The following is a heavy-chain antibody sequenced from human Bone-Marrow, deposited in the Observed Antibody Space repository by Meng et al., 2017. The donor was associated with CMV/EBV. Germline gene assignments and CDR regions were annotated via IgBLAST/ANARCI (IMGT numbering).Heavy chain of an antibody. CDR2: ISAYNGDT. V-gene: IGHV1-18*01. CDR1: GYIFTKYG. Sequence: ASVKVSCKASGYIFTKYGVNWMRQAPGQGPEWMGWISAYNGDTMYAPKVQGRVTMTTDTSTSTAYMELRGLRSDDTAVHYCARDAGTIAVSGIGDYWGQGTLVTVSS. D-gene: IGHD6-19*01. J-gene: IGHJ4*02. CDR3: ARDAGTIAVSGIGDY.